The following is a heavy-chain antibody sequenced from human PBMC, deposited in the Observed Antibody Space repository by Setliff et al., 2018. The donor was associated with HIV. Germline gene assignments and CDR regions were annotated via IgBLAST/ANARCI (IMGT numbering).Heavy chain of an antibody. V-gene: IGHV4-59*01. J-gene: IGHJ6*03. D-gene: IGHD3-22*01. CDR1: GDPISTYY. CDR3: ARGNYDTSDYYTNFYYYYMDV. CDR2: VYYSGST. Sequence: SETLSLTCTVSGDPISTYYWSWVRKPPGKGLEWIGYVYYSGSTSYSPSLRGRVTMSVDPSKNQFSLKLNSVTAADTAICYCARGNYDTSDYYTNFYYYYMDVWGKGTAVTVSS.